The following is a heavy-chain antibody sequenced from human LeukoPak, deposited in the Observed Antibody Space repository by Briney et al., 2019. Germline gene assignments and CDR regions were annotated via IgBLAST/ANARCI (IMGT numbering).Heavy chain of an antibody. CDR3: ARSGFDWLLSYFDY. D-gene: IGHD3-9*01. J-gene: IGHJ4*02. CDR1: GGSFSGYY. CDR2: ISHSGST. Sequence: SETLSLTCAVYGGSFSGYYWSWIRQPPGKGLEWIGEISHSGSTNYNPSLKSRVTISVDTSKNQFSLKLSSVTAADTAVYYCARSGFDWLLSYFDYWGQGTLVTVSS. V-gene: IGHV4-34*01.